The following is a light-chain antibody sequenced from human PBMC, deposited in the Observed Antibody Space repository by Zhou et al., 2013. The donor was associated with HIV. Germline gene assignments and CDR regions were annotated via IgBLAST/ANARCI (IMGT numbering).Light chain of an antibody. Sequence: DIVMTQSPLSLPVTPGEPASISCRSSQSLLHSNGYNYLDWYLQKPGQSPQLLIYSLSYRASGVPDRFSGSGSGTDFTLKISRVEAEDVGIYYCMQRREFPLTFGQGTKLEIK. CDR3: MQRREFPLT. V-gene: IGKV2-40*01. CDR2: SLS. J-gene: IGKJ2*01. CDR1: QSLLHSNGYNY.